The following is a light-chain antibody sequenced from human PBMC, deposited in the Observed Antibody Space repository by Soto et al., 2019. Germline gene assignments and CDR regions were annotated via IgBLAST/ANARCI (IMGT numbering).Light chain of an antibody. Sequence: DIQVTQSPPTLSASVGDRLTITCRASQTISTWMAWYQQTPGKAPKLLVYDASTLQSGVASRFSGSGSGTEFTLIISGLQPDDSATYYCQQYTNTNNPWMFGQGTKVDIK. CDR1: QTISTW. V-gene: IGKV1-5*01. CDR3: QQYTNTNNPWM. J-gene: IGKJ1*01. CDR2: DAS.